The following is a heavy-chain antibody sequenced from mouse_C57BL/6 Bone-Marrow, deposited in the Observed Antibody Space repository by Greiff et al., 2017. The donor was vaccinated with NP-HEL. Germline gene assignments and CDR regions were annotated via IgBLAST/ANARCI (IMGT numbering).Heavy chain of an antibody. CDR3: ARDRELLRGYWYFDV. J-gene: IGHJ1*03. D-gene: IGHD1-1*01. CDR1: GYSITSGYY. V-gene: IGHV3-6*01. Sequence: EVQLQQSGPGLVKPSQSLSLTCSVTGYSITSGYYWNWIRQFPGNKLEWMGYISYDGSNNYNPSLKNRISITRDTSKNQFFLKLNSVTTEDTATYYCARDRELLRGYWYFDVWGTGTTVTVSS. CDR2: ISYDGSN.